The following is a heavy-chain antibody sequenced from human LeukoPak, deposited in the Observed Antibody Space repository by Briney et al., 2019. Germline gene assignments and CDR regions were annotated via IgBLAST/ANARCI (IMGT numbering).Heavy chain of an antibody. CDR1: GFSLSTVGVG. CDR2: IYWDDDK. CDR3: AHRRGDVSGWFY. J-gene: IGHJ4*02. Sequence: SGPALVKPTQTLTLTCAFSGFSLSTVGVGVGWIRQPPGKALEWLALIYWDDDKRYSPSLKSRLTITKDTSKNQVVLTMTNMDPVDTATYYCAHRRGDVSGWFYWGQGTLVTVSS. D-gene: IGHD6-19*01. V-gene: IGHV2-5*02.